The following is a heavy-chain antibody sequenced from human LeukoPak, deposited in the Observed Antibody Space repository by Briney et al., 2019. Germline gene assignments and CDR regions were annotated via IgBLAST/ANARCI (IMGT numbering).Heavy chain of an antibody. Sequence: GGSLRLSCAASGFTFSSYSMNWVRQAPGKGLEWVSYISSSSSTIYYADSVKGRFTISRDNAKNPLYLQMNSLRAEDTAVYYCERASIQPTLYYWGEGTQVTVSS. CDR3: ERASIQPTLYY. D-gene: IGHD1-1*01. V-gene: IGHV3-48*01. J-gene: IGHJ4*02. CDR2: ISSSSSTI. CDR1: GFTFSSYS.